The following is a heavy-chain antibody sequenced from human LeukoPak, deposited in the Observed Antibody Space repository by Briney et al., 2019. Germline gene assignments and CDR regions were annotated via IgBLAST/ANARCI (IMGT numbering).Heavy chain of an antibody. CDR3: VRTTPGGSGDY. V-gene: IGHV4-59*11. CDR2: IHSTGRT. J-gene: IGHJ4*02. D-gene: IGHD1-26*01. CDR1: GGSISGHY. Sequence: PSETLSLTCTVSGGSISGHYWSWIRQPPGRGLEWIAYIHSTGRTNYNPSLKSRVTILVDTPKNQFSLQPRSVTAADTAVYYCVRTTPGGSGDYWGQGTLVTVSS.